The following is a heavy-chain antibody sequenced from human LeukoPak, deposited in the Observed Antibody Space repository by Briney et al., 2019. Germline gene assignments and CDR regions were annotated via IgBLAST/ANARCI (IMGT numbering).Heavy chain of an antibody. D-gene: IGHD1/OR15-1a*01. Sequence: ASVKVSCKASGYTFTDYFIHWVRQAPGQGLEWMGWLNPYSGATNFALSFRGRVTMTRDTSVNTAYMEVNSLTSDDTSVYYCARDTNWDKRRNNWFDPWGQGTLVTVSS. CDR2: LNPYSGAT. CDR1: GYTFTDYF. J-gene: IGHJ5*02. V-gene: IGHV1-2*02. CDR3: ARDTNWDKRRNNWFDP.